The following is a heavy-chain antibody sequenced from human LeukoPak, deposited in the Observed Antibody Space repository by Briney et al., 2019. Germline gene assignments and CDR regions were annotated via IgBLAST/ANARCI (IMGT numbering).Heavy chain of an antibody. V-gene: IGHV3-21*01. CDR1: GFTFSSYS. Sequence: PGGSLRLSCAASGFTFSSYSMNWVRQAPGKGLEWVSSISSSSSYIYYADSVKGRFTISRDNAKNSLYLQMNSLRAEDTAVYYCARDQVCGSTSCYGLAFDIWGQGTMVTVSS. CDR2: ISSSSSYI. J-gene: IGHJ3*02. D-gene: IGHD2-2*01. CDR3: ARDQVCGSTSCYGLAFDI.